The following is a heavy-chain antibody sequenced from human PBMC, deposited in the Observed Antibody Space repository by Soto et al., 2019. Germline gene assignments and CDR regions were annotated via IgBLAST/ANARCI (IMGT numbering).Heavy chain of an antibody. J-gene: IGHJ5*02. Sequence: PSETLSLTCTVSGGSISSYYWSWIRQPAGKGLEWIGRIYTSGSTNYNPSLKSRVTMSVDTSKNQFSLKLSSVTAADTAVYYCARMSRTTFGSWFDPWGQGTLVTVSS. D-gene: IGHD3-10*02. CDR1: GGSISSYY. CDR2: IYTSGST. CDR3: ARMSRTTFGSWFDP. V-gene: IGHV4-4*07.